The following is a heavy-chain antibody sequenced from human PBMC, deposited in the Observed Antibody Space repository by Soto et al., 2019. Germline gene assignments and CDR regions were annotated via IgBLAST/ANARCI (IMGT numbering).Heavy chain of an antibody. V-gene: IGHV3-23*01. J-gene: IGHJ3*02. CDR1: GFTFSSYA. D-gene: IGHD4-17*01. Sequence: EVQLLESGGGLVQPGGSLRLSCAASGFTFSSYAMSWVRQAPGKGLEWVSAISGSGGSTYYADSVKGRFTISRDNSKNTLYLQMDSLRAEDTAVYYCAKDMGDYVDAFDIWGQGTMVTVSS. CDR2: ISGSGGST. CDR3: AKDMGDYVDAFDI.